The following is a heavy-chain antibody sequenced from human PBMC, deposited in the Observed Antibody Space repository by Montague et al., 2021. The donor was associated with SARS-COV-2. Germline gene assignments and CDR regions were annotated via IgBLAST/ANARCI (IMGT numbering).Heavy chain of an antibody. CDR1: GDSMNNYY. CDR3: ARAPISWSSWYAYFDY. V-gene: IGHV4-59*01. J-gene: IGHJ4*02. Sequence: SETLSLTCTVSGDSMNNYYYSWICQPRPKGLEWIGYISYSGSSHXNPSLQSRVILSKDTSKNQFYLRLTSVTAADTDMYFCARAPISWSSWYAYFDYWGQGTLVTVSS. CDR2: ISYSGSS. D-gene: IGHD6-13*01.